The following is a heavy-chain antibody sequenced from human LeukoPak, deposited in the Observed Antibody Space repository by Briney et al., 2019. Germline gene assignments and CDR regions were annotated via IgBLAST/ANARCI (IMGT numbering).Heavy chain of an antibody. J-gene: IGHJ4*02. V-gene: IGHV1-18*01. D-gene: IGHD1-7*01. Sequence: ASVNVCFKASGYTFTISGISWVRQAPGQGLEWMGWISAYNGNTNYAHKLQGRVTFTTDTSTSTAYMKLRSLRSDDTAMYYCAREETTWRYWGQGTLVTVSS. CDR2: ISAYNGNT. CDR3: AREETTWRY. CDR1: GYTFTISG.